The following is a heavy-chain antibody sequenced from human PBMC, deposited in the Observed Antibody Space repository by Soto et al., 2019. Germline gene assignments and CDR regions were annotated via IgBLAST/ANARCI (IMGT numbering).Heavy chain of an antibody. CDR2: INLAGQII. Sequence: EMQVVESGGDLVQPGRSLRLSCAASGFNFYAYAMHWVRQAPGKGLEWVSGINLAGQIIGYADSVKGRFTISRDDAKSSLYLQLTNLGVEDTALYYCAKENDAFGDGNMDVWGKGTTVIVSS. J-gene: IGHJ6*01. CDR3: AKENDAFGDGNMDV. V-gene: IGHV3-9*01. CDR1: GFNFYAYA. D-gene: IGHD2-21*01.